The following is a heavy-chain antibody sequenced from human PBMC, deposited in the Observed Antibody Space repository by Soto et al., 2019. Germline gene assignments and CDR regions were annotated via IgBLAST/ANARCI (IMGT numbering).Heavy chain of an antibody. CDR3: VTWLSAHFDY. J-gene: IGHJ4*02. D-gene: IGHD6-19*01. V-gene: IGHV3-23*05. CDR2: IDGPTTNT. CDR1: GFTFSSYA. Sequence: GGSLRLSCAASGFTFSSYAMSWVRQAPGKGLEWVSTIDGPTTNTHYSDSVNGRFTISRDNSNNRVDLQMNGLRAEDTAVYYCVTWLSAHFDYWGRGTLVTVSS.